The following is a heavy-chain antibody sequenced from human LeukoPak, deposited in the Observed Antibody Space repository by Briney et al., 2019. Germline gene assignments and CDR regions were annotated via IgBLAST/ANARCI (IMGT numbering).Heavy chain of an antibody. Sequence: GASVKVSCKASGYTFAGYYMHWVRQAPGQGLEWMGWINPNSGGTNYAQKFQGRVTMTRDTSISTAYMELSRLRSDDTAVYYCARTPRYSSTSGGIYQMNFDYWGQGTLVTVSS. J-gene: IGHJ4*02. V-gene: IGHV1-2*02. D-gene: IGHD6-13*01. CDR2: INPNSGGT. CDR3: ARTPRYSSTSGGIYQMNFDY. CDR1: GYTFAGYY.